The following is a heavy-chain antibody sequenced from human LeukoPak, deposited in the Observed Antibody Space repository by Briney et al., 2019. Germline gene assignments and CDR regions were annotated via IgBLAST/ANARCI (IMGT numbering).Heavy chain of an antibody. CDR1: GFTYDEYG. V-gene: IGHV3-20*04. CDR2: INWNGVST. D-gene: IGHD6-13*01. CDR3: ARPGAGKLDFDY. Sequence: GGSLRLSCAASGFTYDEYGVSWVRQARGKGLEWVSGINWNGVSTGYADSVKGRFTISRDNAKNSLYLQMNSLRAEDTALYYCARPGAGKLDFDYWGQGTLVTVSS. J-gene: IGHJ4*02.